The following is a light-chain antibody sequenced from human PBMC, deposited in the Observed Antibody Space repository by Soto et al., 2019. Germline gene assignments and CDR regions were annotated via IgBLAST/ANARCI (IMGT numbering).Light chain of an antibody. CDR3: QQYNSYST. CDR1: QSISSW. CDR2: KAS. V-gene: IGKV1-5*03. Sequence: DIQMTQSPSTLSASVGDRVTITCRASQSISSWLAWYQQKPGKAPKLLIYKASSLESGVPSRFSGSGSGTEFNLTISSLQPDDFATYDCQQYNSYSTFGQGTKVEIK. J-gene: IGKJ1*01.